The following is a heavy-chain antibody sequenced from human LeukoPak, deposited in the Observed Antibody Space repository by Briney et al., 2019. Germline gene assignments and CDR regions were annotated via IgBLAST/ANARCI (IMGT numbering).Heavy chain of an antibody. CDR1: GFTVSSNY. CDR3: ANHLACRSHNCPSFDE. Sequence: GGSLRLSCAVSGFTVSSNYMSWVRQAPGKGLEWVSVIYSGGSTYYADSVKGRFTISRDNSKNTLYLQMNSLRAEDTAVYYCANHLACRSHNCPSFDEWGQGTLVTVSS. V-gene: IGHV3-53*01. D-gene: IGHD2-2*01. J-gene: IGHJ4*02. CDR2: IYSGGST.